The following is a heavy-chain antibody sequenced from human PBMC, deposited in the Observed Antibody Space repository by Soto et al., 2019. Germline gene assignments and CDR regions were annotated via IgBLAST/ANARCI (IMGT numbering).Heavy chain of an antibody. J-gene: IGHJ4*02. CDR3: AREVKSSSLPFDY. CDR2: ISSSSSTI. D-gene: IGHD6-6*01. Sequence: PGGSLRLSCAASGFTFSSYSMNWVRQAPGKGLEWVSYISSSSSTIYYADSVKGRFTISRDNAKNSLYLQMNSLRAEDTAVYYCAREVKSSSLPFDYWGQGTLVTVSS. CDR1: GFTFSSYS. V-gene: IGHV3-48*01.